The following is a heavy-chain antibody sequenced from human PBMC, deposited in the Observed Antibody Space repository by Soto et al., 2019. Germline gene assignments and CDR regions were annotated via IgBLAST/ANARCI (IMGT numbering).Heavy chain of an antibody. Sequence: GASVKVSCKASGYSFINYAMFWVRQAPGQRLEWMGWINAASGNTKYSQKFQGRVTITRDTLASTAYMELSSLRSEDTAIYYCARGQSSGWTALDYWGQGALVTV. CDR1: GYSFINYA. D-gene: IGHD6-25*01. J-gene: IGHJ4*02. CDR2: INAASGNT. CDR3: ARGQSSGWTALDY. V-gene: IGHV1-3*01.